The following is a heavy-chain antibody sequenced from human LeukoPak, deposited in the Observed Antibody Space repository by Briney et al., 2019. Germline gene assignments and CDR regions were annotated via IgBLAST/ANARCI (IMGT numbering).Heavy chain of an antibody. Sequence: GASVKVSCKASGYTFTGYYMHWVRQAPGQGLEWMGWINPNSGGTNYAQKFQGRVTMTRDTSISTAYMELSRLRSDDTAVYYCARDTGSSSWYGITYYYYYMDVWGKGTTVTISS. J-gene: IGHJ6*03. V-gene: IGHV1-2*02. CDR3: ARDTGSSSWYGITYYYYYMDV. CDR1: GYTFTGYY. D-gene: IGHD6-13*01. CDR2: INPNSGGT.